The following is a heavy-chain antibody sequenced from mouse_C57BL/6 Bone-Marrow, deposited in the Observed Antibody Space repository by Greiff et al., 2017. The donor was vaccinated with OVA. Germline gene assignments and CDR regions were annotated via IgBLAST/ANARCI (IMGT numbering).Heavy chain of an antibody. J-gene: IGHJ4*01. V-gene: IGHV1-64*01. Sequence: QVQLQQPGAALVKPGASVKLSCKASGYTFTSYWMHWVKQRPGQGLEWIGMIHPNSGSTNYNEKFKSKATLTVDKSSSTAYMQLSSLTSEDSAVYYCARDTTVVAPYYAMDYWGQGTSVTVSS. D-gene: IGHD1-1*01. CDR3: ARDTTVVAPYYAMDY. CDR2: IHPNSGST. CDR1: GYTFTSYW.